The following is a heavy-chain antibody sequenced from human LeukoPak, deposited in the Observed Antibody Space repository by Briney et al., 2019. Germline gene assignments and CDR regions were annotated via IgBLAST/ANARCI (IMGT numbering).Heavy chain of an antibody. CDR2: ISGSGGST. CDR3: AREGSGAYFYYFDY. J-gene: IGHJ4*02. CDR1: GFTFSSYA. Sequence: PGGSLRLSCAASGFTFSSYAMSWVRQAPGKGLEWVSAISGSGGSTYYADSVKGRFTISRDNAKNSLFLQINSLRVEDTAVYFCAREGSGAYFYYFDYWGQGTLVTVSS. D-gene: IGHD4-17*01. V-gene: IGHV3-23*01.